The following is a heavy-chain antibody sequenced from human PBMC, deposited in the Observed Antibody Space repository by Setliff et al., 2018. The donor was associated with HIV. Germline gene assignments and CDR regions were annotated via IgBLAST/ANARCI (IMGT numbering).Heavy chain of an antibody. D-gene: IGHD5-12*01. V-gene: IGHV4-39*07. Sequence: PSEPLSLTCTVSGGSISSSSYYWVWIRQPPGKGLDWIGSFYLTESTNYNPTLKSRVTISGDTSRNQFSLKLSSVTAADTAVYYCARLWLRGPPTWGQGTMVTVSS. CDR3: ARLWLRGPPT. CDR1: GGSISSSSYY. CDR2: FYLTEST. J-gene: IGHJ3*01.